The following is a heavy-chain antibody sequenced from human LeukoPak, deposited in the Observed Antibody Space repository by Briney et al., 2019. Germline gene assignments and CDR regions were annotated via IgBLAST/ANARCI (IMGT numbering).Heavy chain of an antibody. J-gene: IGHJ4*02. CDR3: AKVDQPLLCGGFDY. D-gene: IGHD2-2*01. CDR2: ISWNSGSI. V-gene: IGHV3-9*03. CDR1: GFTFDDYA. Sequence: GGSLRLSCAASGFTFDDYAMHWVRQAPGKGLEWVSGISWNSGSIGYADSVKGRFTISRDNAKNSLYLQMNSLRAEDMALYYCAKVDQPLLCGGFDYWGQGTLVTVSS.